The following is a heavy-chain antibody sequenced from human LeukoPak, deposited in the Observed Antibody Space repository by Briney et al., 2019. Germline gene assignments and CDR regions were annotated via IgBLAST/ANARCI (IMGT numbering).Heavy chain of an antibody. CDR2: IYTSGST. CDR3: ARAGLDDSSGYYPWYFDY. CDR1: GGSISSYY. Sequence: TSETLSLTCTVSGGSISSYYWSWIRQPAGKGLEWIGRIYTSGSTNYNPSLKSRVTMSVDTSKNQFSLKLSSVTAADTAVYYCARAGLDDSSGYYPWYFDYWGQGTLVTVSS. J-gene: IGHJ4*02. V-gene: IGHV4-4*07. D-gene: IGHD3-22*01.